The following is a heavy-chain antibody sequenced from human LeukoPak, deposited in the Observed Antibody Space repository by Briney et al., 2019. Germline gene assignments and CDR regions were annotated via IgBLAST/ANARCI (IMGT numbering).Heavy chain of an antibody. CDR1: GYTFSSYG. CDR3: ARAGAAAGTPFDY. Sequence: ASVRVSCKASGYTFSSYGISWVRQAPGQGLEWMGWITSYNGNTKYAQQLQGRVTMTTDTSTGTAYMELWSLRSDDTAVYYCARAGAAAGTPFDYWGQGTLVTVSS. J-gene: IGHJ4*02. V-gene: IGHV1-18*01. CDR2: ITSYNGNT. D-gene: IGHD6-13*01.